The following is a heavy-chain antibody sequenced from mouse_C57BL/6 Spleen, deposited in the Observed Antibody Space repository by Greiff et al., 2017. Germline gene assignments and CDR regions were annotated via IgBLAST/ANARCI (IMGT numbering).Heavy chain of an antibody. J-gene: IGHJ2*01. V-gene: IGHV1-64*01. CDR3: ARYDASSGFDY. CDR2: IHPNSGST. CDR1: GYTFTSYW. D-gene: IGHD3-2*02. Sequence: QVQLQQPGAELVKPGASVKLSCKASGYTFTSYWMHWVKQRPGQGLEWIGMIHPNSGSTNYNEKFKSKATLTVDKSSSTAYMQLSSLTSEDSAVYYCARYDASSGFDYWGQGTTLTVSS.